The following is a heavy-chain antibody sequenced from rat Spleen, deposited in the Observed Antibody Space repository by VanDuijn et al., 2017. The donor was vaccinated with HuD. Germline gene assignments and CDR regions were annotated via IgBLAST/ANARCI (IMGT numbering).Heavy chain of an antibody. J-gene: IGHJ2*01. Sequence: EVQLVESAGGLVQPGRSLKLSCAASGFTFSDYYMAWVRQAPTKGLEWVATISYDGSSTYYRDSVKGRFTISRDNAKSTLYLQMDSLRSEDTATYYCARRGYNSADYWGQGVMVTVSS. D-gene: IGHD4-3*01. CDR2: ISYDGSST. CDR3: ARRGYNSADY. V-gene: IGHV5-29*01. CDR1: GFTFSDYY.